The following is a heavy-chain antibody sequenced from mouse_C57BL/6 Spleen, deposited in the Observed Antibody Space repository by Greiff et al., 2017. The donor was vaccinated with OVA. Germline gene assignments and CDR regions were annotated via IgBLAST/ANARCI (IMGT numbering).Heavy chain of an antibody. J-gene: IGHJ1*03. Sequence: QVQLQQPGTELVKPGASVKLSCKASGYTFTSYWMHWVKQRPGQGLEWIGNINPSNGGTNCNEKFKSKATLTVDKSSSTAYMQLSSLTSEDSAVYYCARKWDDGYYWYFDVWGTGTTVTVSS. V-gene: IGHV1-53*01. D-gene: IGHD2-3*01. CDR2: INPSNGGT. CDR1: GYTFTSYW. CDR3: ARKWDDGYYWYFDV.